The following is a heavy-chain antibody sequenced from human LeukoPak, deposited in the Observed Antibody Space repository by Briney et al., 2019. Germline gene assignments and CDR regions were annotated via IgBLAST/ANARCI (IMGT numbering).Heavy chain of an antibody. CDR2: ISGGGGST. CDR1: GFTFSNHA. Sequence: PGGSLRLSCAASGFTFSNHATSWVRQAPGKGLEWVSAISGGGGSTYYADSVRGRFTISRDNSKNTVYLQMNSLRAEDTAVYYCAKRYYSDSSGYLGSLNYWGQGTLVTVSS. D-gene: IGHD3-22*01. J-gene: IGHJ4*02. V-gene: IGHV3-23*01. CDR3: AKRYYSDSSGYLGSLNY.